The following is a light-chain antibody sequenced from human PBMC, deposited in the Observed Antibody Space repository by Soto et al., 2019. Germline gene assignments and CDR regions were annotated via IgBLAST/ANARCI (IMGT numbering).Light chain of an antibody. Sequence: EIVFTQSPDTLSLFPGERATLSCRASQTITNNFLAWYQQKPGQAPTLLFYLASNRATGIPDRFSGGGSGTDFTLTISRLEPEDFAVYYCQQYSGLPRTFGQGTKVDIK. V-gene: IGKV3-20*01. J-gene: IGKJ2*01. CDR3: QQYSGLPRT. CDR1: QTITNNF. CDR2: LAS.